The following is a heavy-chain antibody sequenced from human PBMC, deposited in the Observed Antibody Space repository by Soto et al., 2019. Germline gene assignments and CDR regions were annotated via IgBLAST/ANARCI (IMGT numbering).Heavy chain of an antibody. D-gene: IGHD5-18*01. Sequence: PSETLSLTCTLSGGSISNYYWSWIRQPPGRGLEWIGHIFYSGSTNYNPALKSRVTISVDTSKSQFSLKLSSVTAADTAVYYCAKDSGYNYGYFRWFDPWGQGTLVTVSS. J-gene: IGHJ5*02. V-gene: IGHV4-59*01. CDR1: GGSISNYY. CDR2: IFYSGST. CDR3: AKDSGYNYGYFRWFDP.